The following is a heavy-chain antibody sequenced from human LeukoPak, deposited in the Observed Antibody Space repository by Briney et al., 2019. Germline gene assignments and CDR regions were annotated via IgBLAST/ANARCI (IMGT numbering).Heavy chain of an antibody. CDR2: ISSSSSYI. D-gene: IGHD3-10*01. V-gene: IGHV3-21*01. CDR3: ARDSYYYGSGSYYEYYFDY. CDR1: GFTFSSYS. Sequence: GGSLRLSCAASGFTFSSYSMNWVRQAPGKGLEWVSSISSSSSYIYYADSVKGRFTISRDNAKNSLYLQMNSLRAEDTAVYYCARDSYYYGSGSYYEYYFDYWGQGTLVTVSS. J-gene: IGHJ4*02.